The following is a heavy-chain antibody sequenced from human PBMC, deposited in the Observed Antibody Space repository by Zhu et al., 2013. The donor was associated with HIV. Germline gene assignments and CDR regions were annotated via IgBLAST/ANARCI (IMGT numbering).Heavy chain of an antibody. Sequence: QVQLVQSGAEVKKPGASVKVSCKASGDSLTGYYMHWVRQAPGQGLEWMGWINPSSGGTKSAQKFQGRATMTRDTSISTVYMELSRLRPDDTAVYYCAREGGIAARTTNFDYWGQGTLVTVSS. D-gene: IGHD6-6*01. V-gene: IGHV1-2*02. CDR1: GDSLTGYY. CDR2: INPSSGGT. J-gene: IGHJ4*02. CDR3: AREGGIAARTTNFDY.